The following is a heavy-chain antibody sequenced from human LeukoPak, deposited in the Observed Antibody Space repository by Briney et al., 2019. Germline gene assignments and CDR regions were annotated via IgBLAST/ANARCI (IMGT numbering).Heavy chain of an antibody. D-gene: IGHD4-17*01. CDR3: ARVDYGDYGFDY. V-gene: IGHV3-53*01. CDR1: GFTVSSSY. Sequence: PGGSLRLSCAASGFTVSSSYMNWVRQAPGKGLEWVSVIYSGGSTYYADSVKGRFTISRDNSKNTLYLQMNSLRAEDTAVYYCARVDYGDYGFDYWGQGTLVTVSS. J-gene: IGHJ4*02. CDR2: IYSGGST.